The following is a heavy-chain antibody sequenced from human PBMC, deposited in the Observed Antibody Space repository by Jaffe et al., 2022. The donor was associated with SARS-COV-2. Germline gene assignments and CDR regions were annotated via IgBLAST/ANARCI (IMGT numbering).Heavy chain of an antibody. D-gene: IGHD1-7*01. CDR1: GFTFSSYG. J-gene: IGHJ4*02. Sequence: QVQLVESGGGVVQPGRSLRLSCAASGFTFSSYGMHWVRQAPGKGLEWVAVISYDGSNKYYADSVKGRFTISRDNSKNTLYLQMNSLRAEDTAVYYCAKDGVPDYWNLEVYFDYWGQGTLVTVSS. CDR2: ISYDGSNK. CDR3: AKDGVPDYWNLEVYFDY. V-gene: IGHV3-30*18.